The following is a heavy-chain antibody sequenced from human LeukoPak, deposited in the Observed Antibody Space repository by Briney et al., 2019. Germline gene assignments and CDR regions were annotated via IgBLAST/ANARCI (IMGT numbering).Heavy chain of an antibody. V-gene: IGHV3-11*01. Sequence: GGSLRLSCAASGFTFSDYYMSWVRQAPGKGLEWVAYITSSGDDIYYADSVKGRFTISRDNAKNALFLRMSSLRVEDTATYYCASDIVATSGDFWGQGTLVSVSS. CDR2: ITSSGDDI. D-gene: IGHD5-12*01. CDR3: ASDIVATSGDF. J-gene: IGHJ4*02. CDR1: GFTFSDYY.